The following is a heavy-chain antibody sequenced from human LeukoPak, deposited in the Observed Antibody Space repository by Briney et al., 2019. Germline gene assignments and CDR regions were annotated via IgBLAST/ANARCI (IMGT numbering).Heavy chain of an antibody. J-gene: IGHJ4*02. CDR1: GYSFTNYG. CDR2: ISAYNGNT. D-gene: IGHD2-15*01. Sequence: ASVKVSCKASGYSFTNYGISWVRQAPGQGLEWMGWISAYNGNTNYAQKLQGRVTMTTDTSTSTAYMELRSLRSDDTAVYYCARDCSGGSCYHGTVDYWGQGTLVTVSS. V-gene: IGHV1-18*01. CDR3: ARDCSGGSCYHGTVDY.